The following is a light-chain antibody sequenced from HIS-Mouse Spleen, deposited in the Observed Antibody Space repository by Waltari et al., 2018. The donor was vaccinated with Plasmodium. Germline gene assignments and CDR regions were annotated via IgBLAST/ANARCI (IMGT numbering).Light chain of an antibody. V-gene: IGLV2-11*01. J-gene: IGLJ1*01. CDR3: CSYAGSYTFV. CDR1: SSDVGGSNY. Sequence: QSALTQPRSVSGSPGQSATIPCTRTSSDVGGSNYVSWYQQQPGKAPKLRIYDVSKRPSGVPDRFSGSKSGNTASLTISGLQAEDEADYYCCSYAGSYTFVFGTGTKVTVL. CDR2: DVS.